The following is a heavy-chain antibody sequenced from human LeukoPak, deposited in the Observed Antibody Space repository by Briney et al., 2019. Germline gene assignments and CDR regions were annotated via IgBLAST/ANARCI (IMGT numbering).Heavy chain of an antibody. CDR2: INHSGST. CDR3: ARTGGISPWAFDY. V-gene: IGHV4-34*01. CDR1: GGSFSGYY. J-gene: IGHJ4*02. Sequence: SETLSLTCAVYGGSFSGYYWSWIRQPPGKGLEWIGEINHSGSTNYNPSLKSRVTISVDTSKNQFSLKLSSVTAADTAVYYCARTGGISPWAFDYWGQGTLVTVSS. D-gene: IGHD4-23*01.